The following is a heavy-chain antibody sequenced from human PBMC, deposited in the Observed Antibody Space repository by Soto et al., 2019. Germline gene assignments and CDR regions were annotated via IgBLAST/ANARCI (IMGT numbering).Heavy chain of an antibody. CDR2: IYYSGST. V-gene: IGHV4-59*01. J-gene: IGHJ4*02. CDR3: AREIAVGFDY. D-gene: IGHD6-19*01. Sequence: SETLSLTCTVSGGSISSYYWSWIRQPPGKGLEWIGYIYYSGSTNYNPSPKSRVTISVDTSKNQFSLKLSSVTAADTAVYYCAREIAVGFDYWGQGTLVTVSS. CDR1: GGSISSYY.